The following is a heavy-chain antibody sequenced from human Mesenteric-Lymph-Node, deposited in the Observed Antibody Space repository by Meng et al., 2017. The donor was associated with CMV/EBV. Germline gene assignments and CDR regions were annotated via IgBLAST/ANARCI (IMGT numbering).Heavy chain of an antibody. CDR1: GFTVSSNY. J-gene: IGHJ4*02. V-gene: IGHV3-66*02. CDR2: IYSGGST. CDR3: ARDHPIAAAGYFDY. Sequence: GGSLRLSCAASGFTVSSNYMSWVRQAPGKGMEWVSVIYSGGSTYYADSVKGRFTISRDNSKNTLYLKMNSLRTEDTAVYYCARDHPIAAAGYFDYWGQGTLVTVSS. D-gene: IGHD6-13*01.